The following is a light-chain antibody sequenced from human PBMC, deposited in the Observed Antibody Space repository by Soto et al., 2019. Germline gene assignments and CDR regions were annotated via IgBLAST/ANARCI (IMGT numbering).Light chain of an antibody. CDR2: AAS. CDR3: QQLNSYPHT. V-gene: IGKV1-9*01. J-gene: IGKJ4*01. CDR1: QGISSY. Sequence: DIQLTQSPSFLSASVGDRVTITCRASQGISSYLAWYQQKPGKAPKLLIYAASTLPSGVPSRFRGSGSGTEFTLTISSLQPEDFATYYCQQLNSYPHTFGGGTTVEIK.